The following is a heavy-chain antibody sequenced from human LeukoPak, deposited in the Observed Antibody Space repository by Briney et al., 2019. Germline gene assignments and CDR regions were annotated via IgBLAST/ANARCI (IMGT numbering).Heavy chain of an antibody. J-gene: IGHJ6*02. D-gene: IGHD3-10*01. CDR1: GFTFCDHA. CDR3: SRGPILLWIPNGMDV. Sequence: GGSLRLSCTASGFTFCDHAMSWVRQARGKGGEWVGFIRSKAYGGTTEYAAWVKGKFTSSREESNSIAYLQMNSLKNEDTAFYYCSRGPILLWIPNGMDVWGQGTTVTVSS. V-gene: IGHV3-49*04. CDR2: IRSKAYGGTT.